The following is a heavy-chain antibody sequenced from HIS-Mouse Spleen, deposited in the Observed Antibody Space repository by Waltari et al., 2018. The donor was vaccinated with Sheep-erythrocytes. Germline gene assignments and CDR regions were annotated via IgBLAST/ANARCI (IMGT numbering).Heavy chain of an antibody. J-gene: IGHJ4*02. V-gene: IGHV3-21*01. Sequence: EVQLVESGGGLVKPGGSLRLSCAASGFTFSSYSMNWVRQAPGKGLVWVSSISSSSSYISYADYVKGRFTISRDNAKNSLYLKMNSLRAEDTAVYYCARVASGATFDYWGQGTLVTVSS. CDR3: ARVASGATFDY. CDR2: ISSSSSYI. D-gene: IGHD1-26*01. CDR1: GFTFSSYS.